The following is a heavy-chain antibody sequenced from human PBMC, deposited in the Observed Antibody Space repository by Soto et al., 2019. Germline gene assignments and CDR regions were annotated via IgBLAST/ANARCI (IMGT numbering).Heavy chain of an antibody. D-gene: IGHD3-10*01. V-gene: IGHV1-18*01. J-gene: IGHJ5*02. CDR3: GRGGGRPRWFDP. CDR1: GYSFHNSG. CDR2: ISVFNGYA. Sequence: ASVKVSCKTSGYSFHNSGISWVRQAPGQGLEWMGWISVFNGYAHSAQKFQGRVIMTADTFTSTAYMELRGLRSDDTAMYYCGRGGGRPRWFDPWG.